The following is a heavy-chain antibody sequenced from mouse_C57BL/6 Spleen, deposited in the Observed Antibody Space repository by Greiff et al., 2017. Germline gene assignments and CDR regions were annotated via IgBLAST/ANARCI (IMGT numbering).Heavy chain of an antibody. D-gene: IGHD4-1*01. V-gene: IGHV5-4*03. J-gene: IGHJ2*01. CDR1: GFTFSSYA. CDR2: ISDGGSYT. Sequence: EVKLMESGGGLVKPGGSLKLSCAASGFTFSSYAMSWVRQTPEKRLEWVATISDGGSYTYYPDNVKGRFTISRDNAKNNLYLQMSHLKSEDTAMYYCARGTGTGFDYWGQGTTLTVSS. CDR3: ARGTGTGFDY.